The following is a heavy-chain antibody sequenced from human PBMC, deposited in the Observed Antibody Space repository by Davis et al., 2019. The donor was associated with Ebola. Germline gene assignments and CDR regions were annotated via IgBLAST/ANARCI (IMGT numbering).Heavy chain of an antibody. D-gene: IGHD3-3*01. CDR1: GYTFTSYA. J-gene: IGHJ4*02. CDR3: ARDALEWFSDY. V-gene: IGHV1-3*01. Sequence: ASVKVSCKASGYTFTSYAMHWVRQAPGQRLEWMGWINAGNGNTKYSQKLQGRVTMTTDTSTSTAYMELRSLRSDDTAVYYCARDALEWFSDYWGQGTLVTVSS. CDR2: INAGNGNT.